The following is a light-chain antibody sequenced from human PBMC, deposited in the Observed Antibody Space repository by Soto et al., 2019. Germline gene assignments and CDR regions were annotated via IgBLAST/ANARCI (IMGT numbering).Light chain of an antibody. V-gene: IGKV3-11*01. CDR3: QQRSNWPPVT. J-gene: IGKJ4*01. CDR2: DAS. CDR1: QSVSRY. Sequence: ESAFRQSPATLSLSPGERDTLSCRASQSVSRYSAWYQQKPGQAPRLLIYDASNRATGIPARFSGSGSGTDFTLTISSLEPEDFAIYYCQQRSNWPPVTFGGGTKVEIK.